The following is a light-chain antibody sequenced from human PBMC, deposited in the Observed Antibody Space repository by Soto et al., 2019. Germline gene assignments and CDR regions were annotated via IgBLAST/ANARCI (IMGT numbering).Light chain of an antibody. J-gene: IGLJ1*01. V-gene: IGLV2-14*01. CDR3: TSFSNSTYV. Sequence: QSVLTQPASVSGSPGQSITISCTGSSSDIGNYKYVSWYQQHPGKAPKLIIYEVSNRPSRVSNRFSGSKSGNTASLTLSGLQAEDEAEYYCTSFSNSTYVFGTGTKLTVL. CDR2: EVS. CDR1: SSDIGNYKY.